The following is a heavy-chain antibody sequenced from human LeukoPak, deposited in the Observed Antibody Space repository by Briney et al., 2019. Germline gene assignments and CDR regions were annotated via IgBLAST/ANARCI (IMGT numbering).Heavy chain of an antibody. D-gene: IGHD1-26*01. CDR1: GFTFGDYY. J-gene: IGHJ4*02. CDR3: AKDGQWELGSYFDY. Sequence: HPGGSLRLSCAASGFTFGDYYMSWIRQAPGKGLEWVSAISGSGGSTYYADSVKGRFTISRDNSKNTLYLQMNSLRAEDTAVYYCAKDGQWELGSYFDYWGQGTLVTVSS. V-gene: IGHV3-23*01. CDR2: ISGSGGST.